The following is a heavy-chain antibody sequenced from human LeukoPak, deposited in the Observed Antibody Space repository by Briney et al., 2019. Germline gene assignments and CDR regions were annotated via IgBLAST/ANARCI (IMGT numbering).Heavy chain of an antibody. V-gene: IGHV3-30-3*01. Sequence: GGSLRLSCAASGFTFSSYAMHWVRQAPGKGLEWVAVISYDGSNKYYADSVKGRFTISRDNSKNTLYLQMNSLRAEDTAVYYCARDPHTIFGVVTPDACDIWGQGTMVSVSS. J-gene: IGHJ3*02. CDR2: ISYDGSNK. CDR3: ARDPHTIFGVVTPDACDI. CDR1: GFTFSSYA. D-gene: IGHD3-3*01.